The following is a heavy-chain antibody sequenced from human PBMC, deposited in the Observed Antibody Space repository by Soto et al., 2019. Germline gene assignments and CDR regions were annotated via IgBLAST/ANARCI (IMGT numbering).Heavy chain of an antibody. CDR1: GLSFSSDS. V-gene: IGHV3-21*01. CDR2: ISGSSSYI. J-gene: IGHJ3*02. D-gene: IGHD2-15*01. Sequence: EVQLVESGGGLVKPGGSLRLSCTASGLSFSSDSMNWVRQAPGNGLEWVSSISGSSSYIYYADSVKGRFTISRDNAKNSVYLQMNSLRAEDTAVYYCARGLGYCNVGSCSGAFDMWGQGTMVTVSS. CDR3: ARGLGYCNVGSCSGAFDM.